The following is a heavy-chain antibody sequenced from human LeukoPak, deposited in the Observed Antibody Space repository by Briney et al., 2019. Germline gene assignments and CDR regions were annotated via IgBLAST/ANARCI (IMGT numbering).Heavy chain of an antibody. J-gene: IGHJ4*02. D-gene: IGHD3-22*01. Sequence: PGGSLRLSCAASGFTFSSYSMNWVRQAPGKGLEWVSSISSSSSYIYYADSVKGRFTISRDNAKNSLYLQMNSLRAEDTAVYYCATYDSSGYFTHNWGQGTLVTVSS. CDR2: ISSSSSYI. CDR1: GFTFSSYS. V-gene: IGHV3-21*01. CDR3: ATYDSSGYFTHN.